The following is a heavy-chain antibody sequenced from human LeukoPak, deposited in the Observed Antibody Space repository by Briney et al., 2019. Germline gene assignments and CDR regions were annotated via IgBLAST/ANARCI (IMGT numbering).Heavy chain of an antibody. D-gene: IGHD6-19*01. CDR1: GGSFSGYY. CDR3: ARALYSSGWVNYYYYYGMDV. J-gene: IGHJ6*02. CDR2: INHSGST. V-gene: IGHV4-34*01. Sequence: KPSETLSLTCAVYGGSFSGYYWSWIRQPPGKGLEWIGEINHSGSTNYNPSLKSRVTISVDTSKNQFSLKLSSVTAADTAVYYCARALYSSGWVNYYYYYGMDVWGQGTTVTVS.